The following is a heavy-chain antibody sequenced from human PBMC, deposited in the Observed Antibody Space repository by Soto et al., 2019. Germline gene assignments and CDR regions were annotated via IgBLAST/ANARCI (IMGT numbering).Heavy chain of an antibody. CDR2: IYYSGST. CDR1: GGSVSSGSYY. D-gene: IGHD2-21*02. V-gene: IGHV4-61*01. CDR3: ARGVVTPNWFDP. Sequence: QVQLQESGPGLVKPSETLSLTCTVSGGSVSSGSYYWSWIRQPPGKGLEWIGYIYYSGSTNYNPSIKSRVTISVDTSKNQFSLKLSSVTAADTDVYYCARGVVTPNWFDPWGQGTLVTVSS. J-gene: IGHJ5*02.